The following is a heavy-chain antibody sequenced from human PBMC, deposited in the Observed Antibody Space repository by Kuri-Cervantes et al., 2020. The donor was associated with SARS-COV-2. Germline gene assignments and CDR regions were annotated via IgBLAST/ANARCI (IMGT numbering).Heavy chain of an antibody. Sequence: ASVKVSCKASGYTFTNYDINWVRQATGQGLEWMGWMNPNTGVTGYTQKFQDRITMTRDTSASTAYMELSSLTFADTATYYCTRRSVTRDYWGQGTLVTVSS. CDR3: TRRSVTRDY. CDR1: GYTFTNYD. J-gene: IGHJ4*02. CDR2: MNPNTGVT. V-gene: IGHV1-8*01. D-gene: IGHD2-21*02.